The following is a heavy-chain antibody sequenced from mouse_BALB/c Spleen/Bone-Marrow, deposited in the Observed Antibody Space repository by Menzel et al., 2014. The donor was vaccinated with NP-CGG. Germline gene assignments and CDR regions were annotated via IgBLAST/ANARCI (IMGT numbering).Heavy chain of an antibody. Sequence: QVQLQQSGAALMKPGASVKISCKATGYTFSSYWIEWVKQRPGHGLEWIGEILPGSGSTNYNEKFKGKATFTADTSSNTAYMQPSNLTSEDSAVDYSAQNGNSPAWLASGAKGLWSLSLQ. J-gene: IGHJ3*01. V-gene: IGHV1-9*01. CDR2: ILPGSGST. D-gene: IGHD2-1*01. CDR3: AQNGNSPAWLAS. CDR1: GYTFSSYW.